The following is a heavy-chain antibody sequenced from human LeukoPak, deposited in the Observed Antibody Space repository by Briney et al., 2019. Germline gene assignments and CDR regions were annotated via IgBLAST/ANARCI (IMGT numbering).Heavy chain of an antibody. J-gene: IGHJ4*02. CDR2: IKQDGSEK. CDR3: AREGPDYYDFWSGYRDY. D-gene: IGHD3-3*01. CDR1: GFTFSSYW. Sequence: GGSLRLSCAASGFTFSSYWMSWVRQAPGKGLEWVANIKQDGSEKYYVDSVKGQFTISRDNAKNSLYLQMNSLRAEDTAVYYCAREGPDYYDFWSGYRDYWGQGTLVTVSS. V-gene: IGHV3-7*01.